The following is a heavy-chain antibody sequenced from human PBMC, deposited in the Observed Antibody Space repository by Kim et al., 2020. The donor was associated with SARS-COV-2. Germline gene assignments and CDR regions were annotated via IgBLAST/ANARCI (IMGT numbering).Heavy chain of an antibody. V-gene: IGHV5-51*01. CDR3: ARFYSNSSPFDY. Sequence: GESLKISCKGSGYSFTSYWIAWVRQMPGKGMEWMGIIYPGDSDTRYSPSFRGQVTISADKSISTAYLQWSSLKASDTAMYYCARFYSNSSPFDYWGQGTLVTVSS. CDR2: IYPGDSDT. D-gene: IGHD6-6*01. J-gene: IGHJ4*02. CDR1: GYSFTSYW.